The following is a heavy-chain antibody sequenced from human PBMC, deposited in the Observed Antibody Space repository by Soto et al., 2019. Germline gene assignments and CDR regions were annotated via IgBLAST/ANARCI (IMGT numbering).Heavy chain of an antibody. Sequence: QLQLQESGPGLVKPSETLSLTCTVSGGSISSSSYYWGWIRQPPGKGLEWIGSIYYSGSTYYNPSLKSRVTISVDTSKNQFSLKLSSVTAADTAVYYCARHGVGQQLAPFDYWGQGTLVTVSS. CDR3: ARHGVGQQLAPFDY. CDR2: IYYSGST. D-gene: IGHD6-13*01. J-gene: IGHJ4*02. CDR1: GGSISSSSYY. V-gene: IGHV4-39*01.